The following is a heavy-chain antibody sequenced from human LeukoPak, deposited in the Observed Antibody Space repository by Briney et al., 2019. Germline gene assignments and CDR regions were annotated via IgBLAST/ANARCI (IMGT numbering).Heavy chain of an antibody. CDR2: IYSGDST. Sequence: PGGSLRLSCTASGFIVSSNSMSWVRQAPGKGLEWVSFIYSGDSTYYADSVKRRSIISRNNSNTPFFLKMSSLRAEDTAEYYGVRGEYNWNDLHLWGQGTLVTVSS. CDR3: VRGEYNWNDLHL. CDR1: GFIVSSNS. J-gene: IGHJ5*02. V-gene: IGHV3-66*01. D-gene: IGHD1-20*01.